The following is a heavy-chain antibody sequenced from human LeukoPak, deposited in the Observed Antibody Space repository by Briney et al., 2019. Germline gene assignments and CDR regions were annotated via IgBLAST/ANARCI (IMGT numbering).Heavy chain of an antibody. J-gene: IGHJ6*03. Sequence: QSGGSLRLSCAASGFTFSSYAMSWVRQSPGKGLEWVSAISGSGGSTYYADSVKGRFTISRDNSKNTLYLQMNSLRAEDTAVYYCAKAAAGDYYYYYMDVWGKGTTVTVSS. CDR1: GFTFSSYA. CDR3: AKAAAGDYYYYYMDV. CDR2: ISGSGGST. D-gene: IGHD6-13*01. V-gene: IGHV3-23*01.